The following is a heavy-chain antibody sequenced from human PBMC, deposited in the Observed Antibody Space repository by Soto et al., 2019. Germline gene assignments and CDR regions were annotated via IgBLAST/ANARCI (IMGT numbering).Heavy chain of an antibody. D-gene: IGHD5-12*01. J-gene: IGHJ6*02. CDR3: AREDDYNYRFFNYGLDV. CDR2: ISFDGDKT. CDR1: GFTCKNYA. Sequence: XGALIVSCSAAGFTCKNYALHWVRQAPGKGLEWVAVISFDGDKTYYADSVKGRFSISRDNVNNTLSLQMNNLRIEDAGVYFCAREDDYNYRFFNYGLDVWGQGTTVTVSS. V-gene: IGHV3-30*03.